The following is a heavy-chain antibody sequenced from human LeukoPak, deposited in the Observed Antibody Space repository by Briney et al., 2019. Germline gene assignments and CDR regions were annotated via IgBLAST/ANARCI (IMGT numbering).Heavy chain of an antibody. J-gene: IGHJ3*02. CDR3: ARDRSPDIVVVPAAKPRTFDAFDI. V-gene: IGHV4-61*02. CDR1: GGSISSGSYY. Sequence: SETLSLTCTVSGGSISSGSYYWSWIRQPAGKGLEWIGRIYTSGSTNYNPSLKSRVTISVDTSKNQFSLKLSSVTAADTAVYYCARDRSPDIVVVPAAKPRTFDAFDIWGQGTMVTVSS. D-gene: IGHD2-2*02. CDR2: IYTSGST.